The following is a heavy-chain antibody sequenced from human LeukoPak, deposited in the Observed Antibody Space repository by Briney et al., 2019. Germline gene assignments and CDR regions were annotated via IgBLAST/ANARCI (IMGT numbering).Heavy chain of an antibody. CDR1: GFTFSSYA. CDR2: ISGSGGST. Sequence: GGSLRLSCAASGFTFSSYAMSWVRQAPGKGLEWVSAISGSGGSTYYADSVKGRFTISRDNSKSTLYLQMNSLRAEDTAVYYCAKDGDYYDSSGYPSPHDYWGQGTLVTVSS. CDR3: AKDGDYYDSSGYPSPHDY. V-gene: IGHV3-23*01. J-gene: IGHJ4*02. D-gene: IGHD3-22*01.